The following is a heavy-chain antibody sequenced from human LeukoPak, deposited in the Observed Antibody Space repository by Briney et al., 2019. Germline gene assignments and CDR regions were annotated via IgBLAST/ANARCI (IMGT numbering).Heavy chain of an antibody. CDR2: ISAYNGNT. CDR3: ARKPLSHYYDSSGYSTY. Sequence: GASVKVSCKASGYTFSGYYMNWMRQAPGQGLEWMGWISAYNGNTNYAQKLQGRVTMTTATSTSTAYMELRSLRSDDTAVYYCARKPLSHYYDSSGYSTYWGRGTLVTVSS. J-gene: IGHJ4*02. V-gene: IGHV1-18*04. D-gene: IGHD3-22*01. CDR1: GYTFSGYY.